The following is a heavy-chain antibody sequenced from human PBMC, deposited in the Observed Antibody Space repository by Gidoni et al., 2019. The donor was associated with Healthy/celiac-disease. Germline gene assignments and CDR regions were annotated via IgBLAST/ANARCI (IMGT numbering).Heavy chain of an antibody. J-gene: IGHJ4*02. CDR2: ISSNGGST. Sequence: EVQLVESGGGLVQPGGSLRLSCSASGFPFSSYAMHWVRQAPGKGLEYVSAISSNGGSTYYADSVKGRFTISRDNSKNTLYLQMSSLRAEDTAVYYCVIGRRGIAVAGTWFDYWGQGTLVTVSS. CDR3: VIGRRGIAVAGTWFDY. V-gene: IGHV3-64D*08. D-gene: IGHD6-19*01. CDR1: GFPFSSYA.